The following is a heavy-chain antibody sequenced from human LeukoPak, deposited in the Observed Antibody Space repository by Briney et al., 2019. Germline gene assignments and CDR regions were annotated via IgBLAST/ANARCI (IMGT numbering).Heavy chain of an antibody. CDR1: GGSISSYY. CDR2: IYYSGST. V-gene: IGHV4-59*01. Sequence: SETLSLTCTVSGGSISSYYWSWIRQPPGKGLEWIGYIYYSGSTNYNPSLKSRVTISVDTSKNQFSLKLSSVTAADTAVYYCARTRGSIGPFDYWGQGTLVTVSS. D-gene: IGHD2-2*01. CDR3: ARTRGSIGPFDY. J-gene: IGHJ4*02.